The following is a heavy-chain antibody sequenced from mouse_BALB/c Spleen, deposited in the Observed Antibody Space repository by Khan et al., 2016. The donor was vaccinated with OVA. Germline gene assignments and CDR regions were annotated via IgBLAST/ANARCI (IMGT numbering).Heavy chain of an antibody. J-gene: IGHJ2*01. D-gene: IGHD2-14*01. CDR1: GYIITDYS. Sequence: QIQLVQSGPELKKPGETVKISCKASGYIITDYSMHWVKQAPGKGLKWMGWINTETGEPTYADDFKGRFAFSLETSASTAYLQINNLKNEDTATYFCARVKYDYFDYWGQGTTLTVAS. CDR2: INTETGEP. CDR3: ARVKYDYFDY. V-gene: IGHV9-2-1*01.